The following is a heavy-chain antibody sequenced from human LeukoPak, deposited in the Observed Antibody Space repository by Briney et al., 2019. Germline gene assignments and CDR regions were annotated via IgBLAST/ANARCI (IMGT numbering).Heavy chain of an antibody. D-gene: IGHD3-3*01. CDR2: IYTSGST. V-gene: IGHV4-4*07. J-gene: IGHJ6*02. CDR3: ARAGDGFWSGYPMDV. CDR1: GGSIGSYY. Sequence: SETLSLTCTVSGGSIGSYYWSWIRQPAGKGLEWIGRIYTSGSTNYNPSLKSRVTMSVDTSKNQFSLKLSSVTAADTAVYYCARAGDGFWSGYPMDVWGQGTTVTVSS.